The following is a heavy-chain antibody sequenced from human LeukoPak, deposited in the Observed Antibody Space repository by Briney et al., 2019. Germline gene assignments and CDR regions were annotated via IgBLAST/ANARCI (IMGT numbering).Heavy chain of an antibody. CDR1: GYTFTGYY. CDR3: ASVNMGSSASGAY. V-gene: IGHV1-2*02. D-gene: IGHD2-2*01. Sequence: ASVKVSCKASGYTFTGYYMHWVRQAPGQGPEWMGWINPNSGGTNYAQKFQGRVTMTRDTSISTAYMELSRLRSDDTAVYHCASVNMGSSASGAYWGQGTLVTVSS. J-gene: IGHJ4*02. CDR2: INPNSGGT.